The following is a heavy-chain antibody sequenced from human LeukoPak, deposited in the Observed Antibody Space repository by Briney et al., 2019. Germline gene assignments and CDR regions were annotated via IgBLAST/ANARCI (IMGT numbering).Heavy chain of an antibody. CDR3: ARDQVDIVATIGNWFDP. V-gene: IGHV1-18*01. CDR1: GYTFTSYG. D-gene: IGHD5-12*01. CDR2: ISAYNGNT. J-gene: IGHJ5*02. Sequence: VASVKVSCKASGYTFTSYGISWVRQAPGQGLEWMGWISAYNGNTNYAQKLQGRVTMTTDTSTSTAYMELRSLRSDDTVVYYCARDQVDIVATIGNWFDPRGQGTLVTVSS.